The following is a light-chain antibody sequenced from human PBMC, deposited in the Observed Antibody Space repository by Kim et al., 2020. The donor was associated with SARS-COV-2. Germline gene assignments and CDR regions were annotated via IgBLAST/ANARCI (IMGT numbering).Light chain of an antibody. CDR1: QSSDYW. CDR2: RAS. V-gene: IGKV1-5*03. Sequence: DIQMTQSPSTLSASVGDRVTITCRASQSSDYWLAWYQQKPGKAPKLLIYRASTLQSGVPSRFSGSGSETEFTLTISSLQPDDCATYYCQQYSRTSYTFGQGTKLEI. J-gene: IGKJ2*01. CDR3: QQYSRTSYT.